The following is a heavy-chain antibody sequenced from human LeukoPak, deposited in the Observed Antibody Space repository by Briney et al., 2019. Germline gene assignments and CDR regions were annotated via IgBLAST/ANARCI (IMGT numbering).Heavy chain of an antibody. D-gene: IGHD2-2*01. J-gene: IGHJ5*02. CDR1: VHTFSSYA. CDR2: IILILGIA. CDR3: ASVVVAAAPPESWFDP. Sequence: ASVKVSCNASVHTFSSYAIRWVRQAPGQGLEWVGRIILILGIANYAQKFQGRVTITADKSTSTAYMELSSLRSEDTAVYYCASVVVAAAPPESWFDPGGQGTLVTVS. V-gene: IGHV1-69*04.